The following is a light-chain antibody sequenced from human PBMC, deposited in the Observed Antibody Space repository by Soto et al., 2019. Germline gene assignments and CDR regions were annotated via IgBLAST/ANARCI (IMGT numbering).Light chain of an antibody. V-gene: IGLV2-11*01. Sequence: QSALTQPRSVSGSPGQSVTISCTGTSSDVGRYDYVSWYQQHPDKAPRLMIYDVNKRPSGVPDRFSGSKSGNTASLTISGLQTEDEAEYYCSLYTSENTYVFGTGTKVTVL. CDR1: SSDVGRYDY. CDR3: SLYTSENTYV. CDR2: DVN. J-gene: IGLJ1*01.